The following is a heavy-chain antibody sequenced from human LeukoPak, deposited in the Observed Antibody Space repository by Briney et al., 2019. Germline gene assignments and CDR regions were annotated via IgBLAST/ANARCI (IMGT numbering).Heavy chain of an antibody. Sequence: ASLKVSCTASEYTFTGFYLRWVRQAPGQGLEWVGWINPNTGDTNYAQKFQGRVTMTRDTSISTAYRELSRLRSDGTAVYFFARDGQGGTDSWGLGTLVTVSS. CDR3: ARDGQGGTDS. D-gene: IGHD3-16*01. CDR2: INPNTGDT. CDR1: EYTFTGFY. J-gene: IGHJ4*02. V-gene: IGHV1-2*02.